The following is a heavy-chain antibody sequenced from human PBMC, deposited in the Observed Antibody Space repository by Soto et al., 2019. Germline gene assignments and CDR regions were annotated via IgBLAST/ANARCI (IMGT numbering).Heavy chain of an antibody. V-gene: IGHV3-74*01. Sequence: EVQLVESGGGLVQPGASLRLSCAASGFTFDYYWMHWVRQAPGKGLVWVSRVHSDGTTTTYADSVKGRFTISRDNARNTVSLQMSSLRGEDTAISYCARGDRGGFDLWGHGTVVTVSS. CDR2: VHSDGTTT. D-gene: IGHD3-10*01. J-gene: IGHJ3*01. CDR3: ARGDRGGFDL. CDR1: GFTFDYYW.